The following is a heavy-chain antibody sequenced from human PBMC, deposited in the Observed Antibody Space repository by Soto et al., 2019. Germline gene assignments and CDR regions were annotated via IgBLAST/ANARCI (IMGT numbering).Heavy chain of an antibody. CDR2: IKQDGSET. CDR1: GFTFSSYW. V-gene: IGHV3-7*04. J-gene: IGHJ4*02. D-gene: IGHD2-15*01. Sequence: EVQLVESGGGLVQPGGSLRLSCAASGFTFSSYWMSWVRQAPGKGLEWVANIKQDGSETWYVDSVKGRFTISRDNPKKLMYRQMNNLRAEDTAVYYCARDHLGYCSGGSCNWAEYCDYWGQGTLVTVSS. CDR3: ARDHLGYCSGGSCNWAEYCDY.